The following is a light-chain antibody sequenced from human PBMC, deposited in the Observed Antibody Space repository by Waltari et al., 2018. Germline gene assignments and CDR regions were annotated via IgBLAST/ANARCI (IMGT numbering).Light chain of an antibody. J-gene: IGLJ3*02. CDR1: SCSLSTPSY. CDR3: ALYMGSGIWV. CDR2: KAN. Sequence: QTVVTQEPSLSVSPGGTVTLPCALSSCSLSTPSYATWYQQTPGQAPRTLVYKANARSAGVPDRFSGSILGNTAALTITGAQADDGSDYYCALYMGSGIWVFGGGTRLTVL. V-gene: IGLV8-61*01.